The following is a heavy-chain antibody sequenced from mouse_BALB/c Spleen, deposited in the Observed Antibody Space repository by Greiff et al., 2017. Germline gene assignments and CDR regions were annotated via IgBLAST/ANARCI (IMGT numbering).Heavy chain of an antibody. CDR2: VNPNNGGT. CDR3: AREGGIYYDYDAWFAY. D-gene: IGHD2-4*01. J-gene: IGHJ3*01. CDR1: GYSFTGYY. Sequence: EVQLQQSGPQLVRPGASVKISCKASGYSFTGYYMHWVKQSHGKSLEWIGRVNPNNGGTSYNQKFKGKAILTVDKSSSTAYMELRSLTSEDSAVYYCAREGGIYYDYDAWFAYWGQGTLVTVSA. V-gene: IGHV1-26*01.